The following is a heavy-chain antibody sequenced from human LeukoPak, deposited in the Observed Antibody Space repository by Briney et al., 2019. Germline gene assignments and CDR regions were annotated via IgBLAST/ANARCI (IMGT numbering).Heavy chain of an antibody. CDR1: GFTFKIYS. V-gene: IGHV3-7*03. Sequence: GGSLRLSCAASGFTFKIYSMNWVRQAPGKGLEWVASTKEDGRGEYHVDSMKGRFTISRDNARNSLFLQMNSLRAEDTALYYCANLDIGGGWGQGTLVTVSA. CDR3: ANLDIGGG. D-gene: IGHD2-2*03. CDR2: TKEDGRGE. J-gene: IGHJ4*02.